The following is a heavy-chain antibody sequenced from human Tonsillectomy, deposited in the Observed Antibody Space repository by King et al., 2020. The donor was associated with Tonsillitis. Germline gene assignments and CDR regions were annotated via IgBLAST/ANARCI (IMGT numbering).Heavy chain of an antibody. Sequence: VQLQESGGGLVQPGGSLRLSCAASGFTFSSYAMSWVRQAPGKGLEWVSAISGGGSTYYADSVKGRFTISRDNSKNTLYLQMNSLRAEDTAVYYCAKDRRMTTVTNFDYWGKGTLVTVSS. CDR3: AKDRRMTTVTNFDY. CDR2: ISGGGST. D-gene: IGHD4-17*01. J-gene: IGHJ4*02. V-gene: IGHV3-23*01. CDR1: GFTFSSYA.